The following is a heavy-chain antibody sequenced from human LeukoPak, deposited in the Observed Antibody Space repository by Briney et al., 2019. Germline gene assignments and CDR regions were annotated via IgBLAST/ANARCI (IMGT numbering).Heavy chain of an antibody. CDR3: AKCPTSGTSCYTGDY. J-gene: IGHJ4*02. CDR2: ISGSGGTT. CDR1: GFTFISYA. Sequence: GASLRLSCAASGFTFISYAMTWARPAPGKGLDLVSLISGSGGTTYYPYSVKGRYTMSRDKSNTTLYLQMHSLRAEDTAVYYCAKCPTSGTSCYTGDYWGQGNLVTVSS. V-gene: IGHV3-23*01. D-gene: IGHD2-2*02.